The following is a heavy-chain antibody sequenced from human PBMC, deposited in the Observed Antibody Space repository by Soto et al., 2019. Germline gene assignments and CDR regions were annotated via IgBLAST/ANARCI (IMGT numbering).Heavy chain of an antibody. D-gene: IGHD6-13*01. CDR3: ATGASSRFS. V-gene: IGHV4-4*02. J-gene: IGHJ5*02. CDR2: SHQSGNT. CDR1: GVSISSHDW. Sequence: QVQLQESGPGLVKPSGTLSLTCAVSGVSISSHDWWTWVRQPPGKGLGWIGESHQSGNTNYNSSRESRRTISVDQSRCQFSLNVTSVTVADTAVYYCATGASSRFSWGQGTLVTVSS.